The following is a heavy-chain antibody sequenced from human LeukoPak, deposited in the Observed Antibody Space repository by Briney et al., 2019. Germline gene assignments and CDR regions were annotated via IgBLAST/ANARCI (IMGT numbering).Heavy chain of an antibody. D-gene: IGHD2-2*02. CDR3: ARKGASYPPYDAVDI. CDR2: IYPGDSDT. V-gene: IGHV5-51*01. J-gene: IGHJ3*02. Sequence: GESLEISCKSSGYTFTNYWIGWLRQLPGKGLEWMGIIYPGDSDTRYSPSFQGQVTFSADKSITTAYLQWNSLKASDTAMYYCARKGASYPPYDAVDIWGQGTLVTVSS. CDR1: GYTFTNYW.